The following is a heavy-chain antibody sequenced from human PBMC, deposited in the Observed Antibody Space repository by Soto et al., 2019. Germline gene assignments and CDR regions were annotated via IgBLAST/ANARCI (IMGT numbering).Heavy chain of an antibody. CDR3: ARTTGATPAFDI. Sequence: QVQLVQSGAEVKKPGSSVKVSCKASGGTFSSYTISWVRQAPGQGLEWMGRIIPILGIANYAQKFQGRVTITADKSTSTAYMELSSLRSEDTAVYYCARTTGATPAFDIWGRGTMVTVSS. CDR2: IIPILGIA. CDR1: GGTFSSYT. J-gene: IGHJ3*02. D-gene: IGHD1-26*01. V-gene: IGHV1-69*02.